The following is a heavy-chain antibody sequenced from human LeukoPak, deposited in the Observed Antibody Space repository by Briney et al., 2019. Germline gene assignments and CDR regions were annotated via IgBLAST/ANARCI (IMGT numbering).Heavy chain of an antibody. D-gene: IGHD2-2*01. CDR3: AKGLTWDSTSCSD. J-gene: IGHJ4*02. CDR1: GFSFSSYA. Sequence: GSLRLSCAASGFSFSSYAMSWVRQAPGKGLEWVSAIVGSGGTIYYADSVKGRFTISRDNFKSTLYLQMNSLRAEDTAFYYCAKGLTWDSTSCSDWGQGTLVTVSS. CDR2: IVGSGGTI. V-gene: IGHV3-23*01.